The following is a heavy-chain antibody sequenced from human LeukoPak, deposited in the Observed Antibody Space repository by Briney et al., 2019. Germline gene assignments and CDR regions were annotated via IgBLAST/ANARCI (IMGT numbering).Heavy chain of an antibody. Sequence: PSETLSLTCAVYGGSFSGYYWSWIRQPPGKGLEWIGEINHSGSTNYNPSLKSRVTISVDTSKNQFSLKLSSVTAADTAVYYCARGDYTSRDDYFDYWGQGTLVTVSS. J-gene: IGHJ4*02. CDR3: ARGDYTSRDDYFDY. CDR2: INHSGST. D-gene: IGHD2-2*02. CDR1: GGSFSGYY. V-gene: IGHV4-34*01.